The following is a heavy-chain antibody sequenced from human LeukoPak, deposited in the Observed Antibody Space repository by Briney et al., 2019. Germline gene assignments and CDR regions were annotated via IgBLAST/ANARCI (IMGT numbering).Heavy chain of an antibody. J-gene: IGHJ6*03. Sequence: PGGSLRLSCAASGFTFSSYWMNWVRQAPGKGLEWVANIKQDGSEKYYVDSVKGRFTISRDNAKNSLYLQMNSLRAEDTAVYYCARDELVVVITPYYYMDVWGKGTTVTVSS. CDR2: IKQDGSEK. CDR3: ARDELVVVITPYYYMDV. CDR1: GFTFSSYW. V-gene: IGHV3-7*01. D-gene: IGHD3-22*01.